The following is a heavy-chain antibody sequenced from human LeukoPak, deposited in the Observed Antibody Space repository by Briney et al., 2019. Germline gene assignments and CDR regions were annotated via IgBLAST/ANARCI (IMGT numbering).Heavy chain of an antibody. J-gene: IGHJ4*02. V-gene: IGHV3-21*01. CDR1: GFTFSSYS. D-gene: IGHD3-22*01. CDR3: ARGPKTYYYDSSGYYALDY. CDR2: ISSSSSYI. Sequence: GSLRLSSAASGFTFSSYSMNWVRQAPGKGLEWVSSISSSSSYIYYADSVKGRFTISRDNAKNSLYLQMNSLRAEDTAVYYCARGPKTYYYDSSGYYALDYWGQGTLVTVSS.